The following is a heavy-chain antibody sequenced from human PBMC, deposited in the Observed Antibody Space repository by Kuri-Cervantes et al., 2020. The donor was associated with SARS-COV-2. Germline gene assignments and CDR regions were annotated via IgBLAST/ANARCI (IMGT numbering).Heavy chain of an antibody. J-gene: IGHJ4*02. Sequence: GESLKISCKGSGYSFTNYWIGWVRQMPGKGLEWMGIIYPGDSDTRYSPSFQGQVAISADRSISTAYLQWSSLMASDTAMYYCARSTWGSYFDSWGQGTLVTVSS. CDR3: ARSTWGSYFDS. CDR2: IYPGDSDT. V-gene: IGHV5-51*01. D-gene: IGHD3-16*01. CDR1: GYSFTNYW.